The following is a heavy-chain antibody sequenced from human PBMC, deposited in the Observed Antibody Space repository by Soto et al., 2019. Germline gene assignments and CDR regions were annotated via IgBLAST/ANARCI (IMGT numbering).Heavy chain of an antibody. D-gene: IGHD2-15*01. Sequence: SETLSLTCTVSGGSISSGGYYWSWIRQHPGKGLEWNGYIYYSGSTNYNPSLKSRVTISVDTSKNQFSLKLSSVTAADTAVYYCARHGDCSGGSCYVDWFDPWGQGTLVTVSS. V-gene: IGHV4-31*03. CDR1: GGSISSGGYY. CDR2: IYYSGST. J-gene: IGHJ5*02. CDR3: ARHGDCSGGSCYVDWFDP.